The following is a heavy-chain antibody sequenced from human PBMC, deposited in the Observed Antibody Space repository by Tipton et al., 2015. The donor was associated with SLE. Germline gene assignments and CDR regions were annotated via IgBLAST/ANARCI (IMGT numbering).Heavy chain of an antibody. Sequence: QVQLVQSGGGVVQPGRSLRLSCAASGFTFSSYAMHWVRQAPGKGLEWVAFISYDGSNKYYADSVKGRFTISRDNSKNTLYLQMNSLRAEDTAVYFCARDYYSSGRRYFDLWGRGTLVTVSS. CDR1: GFTFSSYA. V-gene: IGHV3-30*04. CDR2: ISYDGSNK. J-gene: IGHJ2*01. D-gene: IGHD6-19*01. CDR3: ARDYYSSGRRYFDL.